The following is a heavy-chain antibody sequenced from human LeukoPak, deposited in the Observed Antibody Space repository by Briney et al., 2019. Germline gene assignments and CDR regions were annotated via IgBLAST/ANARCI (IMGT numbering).Heavy chain of an antibody. J-gene: IGHJ4*02. V-gene: IGHV3-23*01. Sequence: GGSLRLSCVASGFTLSNYAMTWVRQAPGKGLEWVSTITGSSGSTYYADSVKGRSTISRDNSKNTLYLQMNSLGAEDTAVFYCAKAMRGSALVFDYWGQGTLVTVSS. D-gene: IGHD2-15*01. CDR2: ITGSSGST. CDR1: GFTLSNYA. CDR3: AKAMRGSALVFDY.